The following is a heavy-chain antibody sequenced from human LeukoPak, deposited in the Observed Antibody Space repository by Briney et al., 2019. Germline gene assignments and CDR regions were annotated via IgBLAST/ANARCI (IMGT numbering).Heavy chain of an antibody. CDR3: ARLQDYVWGSYRYRYFDY. V-gene: IGHV4-39*01. J-gene: IGHJ4*02. D-gene: IGHD3-16*02. CDR1: GGSISSSSYY. Sequence: SETLSLTCTVSGGSISSSSYYWGWIRQPPGKGLEWIGSIYYSGSTYYSPSLKSRVTISVDTSRNQFSLKLSSVTAADTAVYYCARLQDYVWGSYRYRYFDYWGQGTPVTVSS. CDR2: IYYSGST.